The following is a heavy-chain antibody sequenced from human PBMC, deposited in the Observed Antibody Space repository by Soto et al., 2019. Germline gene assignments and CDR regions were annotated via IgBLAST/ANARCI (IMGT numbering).Heavy chain of an antibody. CDR1: GGSISSSSYY. CDR2: IYYSGST. V-gene: IGHV4-39*01. D-gene: IGHD2-15*01. CDR3: ARRLVVVVAATLGEFDY. J-gene: IGHJ4*02. Sequence: QLQLQESGPGLVKPSETLSLTCTVSGGSISSSSYYWGWIRQPPGKGLEWIGSIYYSGSTYYNPSLKSRVTISVDTSKNQFSLKLSSMTAADTAVYYCARRLVVVVAATLGEFDYWGQGTLVTVSS.